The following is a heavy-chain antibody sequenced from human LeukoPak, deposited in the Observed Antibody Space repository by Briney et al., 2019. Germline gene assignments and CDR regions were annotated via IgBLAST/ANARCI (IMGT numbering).Heavy chain of an antibody. CDR1: GFTFSSYW. J-gene: IGHJ4*02. CDR2: INHNGNVN. CDR3: ARASRITIFGVVTFGFDY. D-gene: IGHD3-3*01. Sequence: GGSLRLSCAASGFTFSSYWMNWARQAPGKGLEWVASINHNGNVNYYVDSVKGRFTISRDNAKNSLYLQMNSLRAEDTAVYYCARASRITIFGVVTFGFDYWGQGTLVTVSS. V-gene: IGHV3-7*01.